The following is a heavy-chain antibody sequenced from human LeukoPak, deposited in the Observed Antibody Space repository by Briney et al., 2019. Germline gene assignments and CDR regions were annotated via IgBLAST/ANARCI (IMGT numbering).Heavy chain of an antibody. CDR3: ARDSVDYYDSSGYLLDY. CDR1: GGSISSYY. Sequence: SETLSLTCTVSGGSISSYYWSWIRQPPGKGLEWIGYIYYSGSTNYNPSLKSRVTISVDTSKNQFSLKLSSVTAADTAVYYCARDSVDYYDSSGYLLDYWGQGTLVTVSS. D-gene: IGHD3-22*01. V-gene: IGHV4-59*01. CDR2: IYYSGST. J-gene: IGHJ4*02.